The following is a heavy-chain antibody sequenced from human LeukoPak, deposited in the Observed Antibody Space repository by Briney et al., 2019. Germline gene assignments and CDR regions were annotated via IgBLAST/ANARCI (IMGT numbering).Heavy chain of an antibody. CDR1: GFTLDNYW. CDR2: IKEDGSEK. D-gene: IGHD1-1*01. V-gene: IGHV3-7*01. J-gene: IGHJ3*02. Sequence: SGGSLRLSXAASGFTLDNYWMSWVRQAPGKGLEWVAGIKEDGSEKYYVDSVEGRFTISRDNAKNSLSVQMNSLRAEDTALYYCARGHSTGWGAFDIWGQGTVVAVSS. CDR3: ARGHSTGWGAFDI.